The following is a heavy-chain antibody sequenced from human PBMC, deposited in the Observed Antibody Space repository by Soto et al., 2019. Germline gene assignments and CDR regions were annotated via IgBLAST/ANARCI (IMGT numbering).Heavy chain of an antibody. CDR1: GFTFSSYW. V-gene: IGHV3-74*01. D-gene: IGHD6-19*01. CDR2: INSDGSST. CDR3: ARDLGKAVAADAFDI. Sequence: GGSLRLSCAASGFTFSSYWMHWVRQAPGKGLVWVSRINSDGSSTSYADSVKGRFTISRDNAKNTLYLQMNSLRAEDTALYYWARDLGKAVAADAFDIWGQGKMVTV. J-gene: IGHJ3*02.